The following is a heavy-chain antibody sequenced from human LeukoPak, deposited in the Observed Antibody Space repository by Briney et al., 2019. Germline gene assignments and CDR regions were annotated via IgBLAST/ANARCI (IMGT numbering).Heavy chain of an antibody. CDR3: ARALTQYYDSSAAAGY. CDR2: MNPNSGNT. CDR1: GYTFTSYD. D-gene: IGHD3-22*01. Sequence: GASVKVSCKASGYTFTSYDINWVRQAPGQGIEWMGWMNPNSGNTGYAQKFQGRVTMTRNTSISTAYMELSSLRSEDTAVYYCARALTQYYDSSAAAGYWGQGTLVTVSS. V-gene: IGHV1-8*01. J-gene: IGHJ4*02.